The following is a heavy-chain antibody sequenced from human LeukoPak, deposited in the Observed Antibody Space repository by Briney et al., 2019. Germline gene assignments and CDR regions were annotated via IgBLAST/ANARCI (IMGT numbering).Heavy chain of an antibody. D-gene: IGHD3-22*01. Sequence: PSETLSLTCTVSGGSISSYYWSWIRQPPGKGLEWIGYIYYSGSTNYNPSLKSRVTISVDTSKNQFSLKLSSVTAVDTAVYYCARDSHGYYDSSGYYYVAFDIWGQGTMVTVSS. CDR2: IYYSGST. V-gene: IGHV4-59*01. CDR3: ARDSHGYYDSSGYYYVAFDI. CDR1: GGSISSYY. J-gene: IGHJ3*02.